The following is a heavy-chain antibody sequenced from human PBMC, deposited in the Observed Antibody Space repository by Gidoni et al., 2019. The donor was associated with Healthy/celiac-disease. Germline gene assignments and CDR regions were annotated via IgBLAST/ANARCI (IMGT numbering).Heavy chain of an antibody. V-gene: IGHV1-69*01. Sequence: QVQLVQSGAEVKKPGSSVKFSCKASGGTFSSSAICWVRQAPGQGLEWMGGIIPIFGTANYAQKFQGRVTITADESTSTAYMELSSLRSEDTAVYYCARDPCIYSGRCWGDRYFDLWGRGTLVTVSS. CDR2: IIPIFGTA. J-gene: IGHJ2*01. CDR1: GGTFSSSA. D-gene: IGHD1-26*01. CDR3: ARDPCIYSGRCWGDRYFDL.